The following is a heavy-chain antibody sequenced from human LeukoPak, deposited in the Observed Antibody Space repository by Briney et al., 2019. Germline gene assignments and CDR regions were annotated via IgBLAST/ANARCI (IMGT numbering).Heavy chain of an antibody. Sequence: GGSLRLSCAASGFTFSSYWMSWVRQAPGKGMEWVANIKQDGSEKYYVDSVKGRFTISRDNAKNSLYLQMNSLRAEDTAMYYCARDQDGYVWGSYDYWGQGTLVTVSS. CDR1: GFTFSSYW. CDR3: ARDQDGYVWGSYDY. CDR2: IKQDGSEK. V-gene: IGHV3-7*05. D-gene: IGHD3-16*01. J-gene: IGHJ4*02.